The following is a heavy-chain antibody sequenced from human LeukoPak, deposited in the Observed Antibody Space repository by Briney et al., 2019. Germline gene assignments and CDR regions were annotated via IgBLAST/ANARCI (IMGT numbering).Heavy chain of an antibody. D-gene: IGHD6-19*01. Sequence: LETLSLTCAVYGGSFSGYYWSWIRQPPGKGLEWIGEINHSGSTNYNPSLKSRVTISVDTSKNQFSLKLSSVTAADTAVYYCARHRVSGWWYFDLWGRGTLVTVSS. CDR1: GGSFSGYY. J-gene: IGHJ2*01. CDR3: ARHRVSGWWYFDL. CDR2: INHSGST. V-gene: IGHV4-34*01.